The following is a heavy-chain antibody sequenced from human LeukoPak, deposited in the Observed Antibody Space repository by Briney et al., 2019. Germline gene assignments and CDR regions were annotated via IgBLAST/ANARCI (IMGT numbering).Heavy chain of an antibody. V-gene: IGHV1-46*01. CDR3: AREAWGYGYVGDAFDI. CDR1: GYTFTYYY. CDR2: INPSGGST. Sequence: ASVKVSCKASGYTFTYYYIHWVRQAPGQGLEWMGMINPSGGSTNYAQKFQGRGTMTRDTSTSTVYMELSSLRSEDTAVYYCAREAWGYGYVGDAFDIWGQGTMVTVSS. J-gene: IGHJ3*02. D-gene: IGHD5-18*01.